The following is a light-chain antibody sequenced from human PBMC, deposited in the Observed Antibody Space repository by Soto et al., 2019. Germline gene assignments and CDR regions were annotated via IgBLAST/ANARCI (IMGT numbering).Light chain of an antibody. CDR2: DVS. V-gene: IGLV2-14*01. J-gene: IGLJ1*01. CDR1: SSDVGGYDY. CDR3: SSYTTSSTYV. Sequence: QSVLTQPASVSGSPGQSIAISCTGTSSDVGGYDYVSWYQQHPGKAPKLMIYDVSNRPSGVSNRFSGSKSDNTASLTISGLQAEGEADYYRSSYTTSSTYVFGTGTTVTVL.